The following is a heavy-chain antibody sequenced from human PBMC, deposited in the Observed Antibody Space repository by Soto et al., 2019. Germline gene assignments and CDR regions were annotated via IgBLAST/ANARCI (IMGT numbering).Heavy chain of an antibody. V-gene: IGHV3-23*01. J-gene: IGHJ4*02. CDR1: GFTFSSYA. Sequence: EVQLLESGGGLVQPGGSLRLSCAASGFTFSSYAMSWVRQAPGKGLEWVSIIGVGGGDRYYPESVKGRFTISRDNSRETVYLEMNSLRDEDTAVYYCARVRFGELVWGQGTLVTVSS. D-gene: IGHD3-10*01. CDR3: ARVRFGELV. CDR2: IGVGGGDR.